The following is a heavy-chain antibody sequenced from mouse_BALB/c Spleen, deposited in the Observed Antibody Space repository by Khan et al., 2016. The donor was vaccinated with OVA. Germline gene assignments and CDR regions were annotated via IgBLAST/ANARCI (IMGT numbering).Heavy chain of an antibody. Sequence: QVLLQQSGPGLVAPSQSLSITCTISGFSLTNYGVHWVRQPPGKGLEWLVVIWSDGSITYSSLLKSRLSISKDNSKSEIFLKMNSLQTNDTTMDYSARQPYDHYSSMDYWGQGTTVTVSS. J-gene: IGHJ4*01. D-gene: IGHD1-1*01. CDR2: IWSDGSI. CDR3: ARQPYDHYSSMDY. V-gene: IGHV2-6-1*01. CDR1: GFSLTNYG.